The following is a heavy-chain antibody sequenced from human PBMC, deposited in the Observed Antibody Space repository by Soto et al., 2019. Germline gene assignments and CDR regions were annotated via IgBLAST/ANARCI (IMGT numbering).Heavy chain of an antibody. CDR1: GFTFSSYS. Sequence: GGSLRLSCAASGFTFSSYSMNWLRQAPGRWLEWVSYISSSSSTIYYADSVKGRFTISRDNAKNSLYLQMNSLRDEDTAVYYCARDMGGSGSYYPTRAAGLNXWGQGTMVTV. CDR2: ISSSSSTI. D-gene: IGHD3-10*01. J-gene: IGHJ3*01. CDR3: ARDMGGSGSYYPTRAAGLNX. V-gene: IGHV3-48*02.